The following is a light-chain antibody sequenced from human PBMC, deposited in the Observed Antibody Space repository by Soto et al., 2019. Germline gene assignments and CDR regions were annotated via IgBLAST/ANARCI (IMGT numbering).Light chain of an antibody. CDR3: QQHTNSPLP. Sequence: EIVMTQSPATLSVSPGERATLSCRASQSVSSNLAWYQQKPGQAPRLLIYGASTRATGIPARFSGSGSGTEFTLTISSLQFEDFSVYYCQQHTNSPLPFGQGSKVEIK. CDR2: GAS. CDR1: QSVSSN. J-gene: IGKJ1*01. V-gene: IGKV3-15*01.